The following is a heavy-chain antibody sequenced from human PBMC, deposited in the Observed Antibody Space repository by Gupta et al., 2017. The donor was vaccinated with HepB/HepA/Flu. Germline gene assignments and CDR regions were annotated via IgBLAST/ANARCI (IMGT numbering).Heavy chain of an antibody. V-gene: IGHV4-31*03. CDR3: ARVSAHGYFFDY. D-gene: IGHD3-22*01. CDR2: IYDSGGT. CDR1: GGSISNDGYS. J-gene: IGHJ4*02. Sequence: QVPLQGSGPGLVKPSQTLFRTSTVVGGSISNDGYSWTWIRQHPGKGLEWMGYIYDSGGTNYNPALKSRVTMSVDTSKNQFSLNLNSVTAADTAVYFCARVSAHGYFFDYWGQGTPVTVSS.